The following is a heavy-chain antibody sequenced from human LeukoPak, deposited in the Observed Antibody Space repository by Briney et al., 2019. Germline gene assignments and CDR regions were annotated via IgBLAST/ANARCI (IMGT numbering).Heavy chain of an antibody. Sequence: GESLRLSCSASGFTVSSNYMSCVRQAPGKGLEWVAVIYRGGNTYYADSVKGRFTISRDNSETALYLQMHSLSGEDPAVYYCARILDYFDYWGQGTLVTVSS. CDR2: IYRGGNT. V-gene: IGHV3-66*01. J-gene: IGHJ4*02. CDR3: ARILDYFDY. D-gene: IGHD1-26*01. CDR1: GFTVSSNY.